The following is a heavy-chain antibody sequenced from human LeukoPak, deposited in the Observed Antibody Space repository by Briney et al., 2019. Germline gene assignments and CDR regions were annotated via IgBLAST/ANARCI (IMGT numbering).Heavy chain of an antibody. D-gene: IGHD6-19*01. Sequence: GGSLRLSCAASGFTFSSYAMSWVRQAPGKGLEWVSGISDSGGSTYYTDSVKGRFTISRDNSKNTLYLQMNSLRAEDTAVYYCAKGSLAVAGTPDYWGQGTLVTVSS. V-gene: IGHV3-23*01. CDR1: GFTFSSYA. CDR2: ISDSGGST. CDR3: AKGSLAVAGTPDY. J-gene: IGHJ4*02.